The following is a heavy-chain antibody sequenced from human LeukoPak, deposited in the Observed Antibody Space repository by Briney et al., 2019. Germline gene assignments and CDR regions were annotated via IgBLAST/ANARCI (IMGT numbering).Heavy chain of an antibody. J-gene: IGHJ4*02. V-gene: IGHV4-39*01. CDR3: ARVNTAKVPFDY. CDR2: IYYSGST. CDR1: GGSISSSSYY. D-gene: IGHD5-18*01. Sequence: SETLSLTCTVSGGSISSSSYYWGWIRQPPGKGLEWIGSIYYSGSTYYNPSLKSRVTISVDTSKIQFSLKLSSVTAADTAVYYCARVNTAKVPFDYWGQGTLVTVSS.